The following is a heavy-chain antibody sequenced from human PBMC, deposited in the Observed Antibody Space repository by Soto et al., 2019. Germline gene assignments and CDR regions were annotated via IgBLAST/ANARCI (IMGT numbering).Heavy chain of an antibody. V-gene: IGHV1-69*13. Sequence: SVKVSCRDSGGTFSSEGFSWVRQAPGQGLEWVGDIFPIFNTANYAQKFQGRVTITADESTSTVYMVLSRLRSDDTAVYYCARTSGSYSLHGMDVWGQGTTVTVSS. CDR2: IFPIFNTA. J-gene: IGHJ6*02. D-gene: IGHD1-26*01. CDR1: GGTFSSEG. CDR3: ARTSGSYSLHGMDV.